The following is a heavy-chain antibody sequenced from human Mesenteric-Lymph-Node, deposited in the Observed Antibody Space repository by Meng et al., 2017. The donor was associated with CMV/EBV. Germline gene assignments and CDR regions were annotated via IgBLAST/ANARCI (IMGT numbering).Heavy chain of an antibody. CDR3: ARDSRYGGNSVDY. V-gene: IGHV4-38-2*02. CDR1: GYSISSGYY. CDR2: IFQSGST. J-gene: IGHJ4*02. D-gene: IGHD4-23*01. Sequence: SETLSLTCTVSGYSISSGYYWAWIRQSPGKGLEWIGSIFQSGSTYYNPSLKSRVTISVDTSKNQFSLKLSSVTAADTAVYYCARDSRYGGNSVDYWGQGALVTVSS.